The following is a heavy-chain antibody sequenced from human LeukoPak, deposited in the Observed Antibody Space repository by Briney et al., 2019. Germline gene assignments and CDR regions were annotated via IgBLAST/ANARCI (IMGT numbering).Heavy chain of an antibody. CDR2: ISGRGANT. J-gene: IGHJ4*02. CDR1: GFTFNNYG. CDR3: AKAVVIVPTATPFDY. V-gene: IGHV3-23*01. Sequence: PGGSLRLSCVVSGFTFNNYGMSWVRQAPGKGLEWVSAISGRGANTYYADSVKGRFTISRDNSKNTLCMQMNSLRAEDTAVYYCAKAVVIVPTATPFDYWGQGTLVTVSS. D-gene: IGHD2-2*01.